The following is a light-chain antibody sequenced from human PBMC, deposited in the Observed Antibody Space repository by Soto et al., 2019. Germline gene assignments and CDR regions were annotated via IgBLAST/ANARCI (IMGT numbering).Light chain of an antibody. V-gene: IGKV1-5*01. J-gene: IGKJ1*01. Sequence: DIQMTQSPSTLSASVGDRVTITCRASQSISSWLAWYQQKPGKAPKVLIYDTSTLQSGVPSRFSGSRSGTEFTLPISSLQPDDFAIYYCQQYSSLWTFGQGTRVEI. CDR2: DTS. CDR1: QSISSW. CDR3: QQYSSLWT.